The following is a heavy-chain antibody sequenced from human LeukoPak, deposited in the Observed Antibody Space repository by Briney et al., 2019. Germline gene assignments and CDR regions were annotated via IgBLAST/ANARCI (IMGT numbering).Heavy chain of an antibody. D-gene: IGHD5-12*01. CDR1: GYSFTSNW. Sequence: GESLKISCKGSGYSFTSNWIGWVRQMPGKGLEWMGIIYPGDSDTRYSPSFQGQVTIPADKAISTAYLQWSSLKASDTAMYYCARSLVPTSRPADYWGQGTLVTVSS. V-gene: IGHV5-51*01. J-gene: IGHJ4*02. CDR3: ARSLVPTSRPADY. CDR2: IYPGDSDT.